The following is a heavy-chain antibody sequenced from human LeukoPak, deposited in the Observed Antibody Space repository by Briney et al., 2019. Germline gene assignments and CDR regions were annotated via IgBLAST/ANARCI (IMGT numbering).Heavy chain of an antibody. CDR1: GGSISSSSYY. D-gene: IGHD3-3*01. J-gene: IGHJ5*02. CDR3: ARGGYYDFWSGYYTLLNWFDP. Sequence: SETLSLTCTVSGGSISSSSYYWGWIRQPPGKGLEWIGYIYYSGGTNYNPSLKSRVTISVDTSKNQFSLKLSSVTAADTAVYYCARGGYYDFWSGYYTLLNWFDPWGQGTLVTVSS. V-gene: IGHV4-61*05. CDR2: IYYSGGT.